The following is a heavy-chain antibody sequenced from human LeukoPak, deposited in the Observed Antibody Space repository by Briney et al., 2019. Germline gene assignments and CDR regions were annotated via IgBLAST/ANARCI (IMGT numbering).Heavy chain of an antibody. Sequence: GGSLRLSCAASGFTFSSYEMNWVRQAPGKGLEWVSYISSSGSTIYYADSVKGRFTISRDNAKNSLYLQMNSLRAEDTAVYYCARLPTMVRGVIPPFDPWGQGTLVTVSS. D-gene: IGHD3-10*01. V-gene: IGHV3-48*03. CDR1: GFTFSSYE. J-gene: IGHJ5*02. CDR3: ARLPTMVRGVIPPFDP. CDR2: ISSSGSTI.